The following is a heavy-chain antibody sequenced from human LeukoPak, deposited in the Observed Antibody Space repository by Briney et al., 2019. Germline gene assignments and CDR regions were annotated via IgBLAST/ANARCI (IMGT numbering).Heavy chain of an antibody. CDR2: IYYSGST. CDR3: AGTDGSGSYYADYYYYGMDV. CDR1: GGSISSYH. V-gene: IGHV4-59*01. D-gene: IGHD3-10*01. Sequence: SETLSLTCGLCGGSISSYHWIWLRHPPGEGLVWFGYIYYSGSTNYNPSLKTRVPISVDTSKPHFSLNVSSVTAADTAVYYCAGTDGSGSYYADYYYYGMDVWGQGTTVTVSS. J-gene: IGHJ6*02.